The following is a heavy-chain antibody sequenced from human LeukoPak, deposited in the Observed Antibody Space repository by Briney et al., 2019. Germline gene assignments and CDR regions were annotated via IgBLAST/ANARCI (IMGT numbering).Heavy chain of an antibody. CDR3: ARAGSSAYLIDY. CDR1: GGSVSSGSYY. Sequence: SETLSLTCTVSGGSVSSGSYYWSWIRQPPGKGLEWIGYIYYSGGTNYNPSLKSRVTISVDTSKNQFSLKLTSVTAADTAVYYCARAGSSAYLIDYWGQGTLVTVSS. J-gene: IGHJ4*02. V-gene: IGHV4-61*01. CDR2: IYYSGGT. D-gene: IGHD3-22*01.